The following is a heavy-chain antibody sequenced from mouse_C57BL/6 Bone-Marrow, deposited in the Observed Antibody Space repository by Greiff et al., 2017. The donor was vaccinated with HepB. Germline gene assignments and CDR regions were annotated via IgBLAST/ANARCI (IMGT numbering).Heavy chain of an antibody. D-gene: IGHD2-4*01. CDR2: IHPNSGST. CDR3: ARNPYMITTGRFAY. V-gene: IGHV1-64*01. Sequence: QVQLKQPGAELVKPGASVKLSCKASGYTFTSYWMHWVKQRPGQGLEWIGMIHPNSGSTNYNEKFKSKATLTVDKSSSTAYMQLSSLTSEDSAVYYCARNPYMITTGRFAYWGQGTLVTVSA. CDR1: GYTFTSYW. J-gene: IGHJ3*01.